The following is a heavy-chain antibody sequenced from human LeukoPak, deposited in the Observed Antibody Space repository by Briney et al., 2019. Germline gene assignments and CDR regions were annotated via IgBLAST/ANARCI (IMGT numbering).Heavy chain of an antibody. CDR3: ARDRWEDWLPYY. Sequence: GGSLRLSCAASGFAFSSYTMIWVRQAPGKGLEWVSSISGSSTNIYCADSLKGRFTISRDNAANSVFLQMNALTAEDTAVYYCARDRWEDWLPYYWGQGTLVTVSS. V-gene: IGHV3-21*01. CDR2: ISGSSTNI. J-gene: IGHJ4*02. CDR1: GFAFSSYT. D-gene: IGHD3/OR15-3a*01.